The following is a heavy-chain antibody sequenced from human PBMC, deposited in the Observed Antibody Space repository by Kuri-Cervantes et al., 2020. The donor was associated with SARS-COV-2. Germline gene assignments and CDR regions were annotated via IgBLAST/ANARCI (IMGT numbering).Heavy chain of an antibody. CDR1: GFTFSSYA. V-gene: IGHV3-64D*08. CDR3: AKSRWQQLSWLDY. D-gene: IGHD6-13*01. CDR2: ISSNGGST. Sequence: GESLKISCSASGFTFSSYAMHWVRQAPGKGLEYVSAISSNGGSTYYADSVKGRFTISRDNSKNTLYLQMSSLRAEDTAVYYCAKSRWQQLSWLDYWGQGTLVTVSS. J-gene: IGHJ4*02.